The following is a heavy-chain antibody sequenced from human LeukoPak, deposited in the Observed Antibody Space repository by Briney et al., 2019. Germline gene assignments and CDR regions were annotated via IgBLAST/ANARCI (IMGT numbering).Heavy chain of an antibody. D-gene: IGHD7-27*01. CDR2: INSAGSST. CDR1: GFTFSSYW. J-gene: IGHJ5*02. CDR3: ARDQYTNSGNWFDP. V-gene: IGHV3-74*01. Sequence: GGSLRLSCAASGFTFSSYWMHWVRHAPGKGLVWVARINSAGSSTSYADSVKGRFTISRDNAKNTLYLQMNSLRAEDTAVYFCARDQYTNSGNWFDPWGQGTLVTVSS.